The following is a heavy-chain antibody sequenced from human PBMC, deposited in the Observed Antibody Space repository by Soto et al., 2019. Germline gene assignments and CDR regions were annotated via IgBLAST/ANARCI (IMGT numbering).Heavy chain of an antibody. CDR3: ARDYYSDDSGRFDY. Sequence: QVQLEEPGGGVAQPGGSLRLSCAVSAFPFSSFAMHWVRQAPDKGLEWVAKILYDGSNKYYADSVKGRFIISRDNSKNTLYLQMNSLRAEDTAVYYCARDYYSDDSGRFDYRGQGTLVTVSS. D-gene: IGHD3-22*01. CDR2: ILYDGSNK. V-gene: IGHV3-30-3*01. CDR1: AFPFSSFA. J-gene: IGHJ4*02.